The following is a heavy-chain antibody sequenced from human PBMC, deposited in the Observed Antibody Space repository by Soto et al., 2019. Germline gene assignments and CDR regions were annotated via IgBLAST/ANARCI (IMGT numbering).Heavy chain of an antibody. D-gene: IGHD6-13*01. Sequence: SETLSLTCAVYGGSFSGYYWSWIRQPPGKGLEWIGEINHSGSTNYNPSLKSRVTISVDTSKNQFSLKLSSVTAADTAVYYCARAVIAAAGKDYFDYWGQGTLVTVSS. CDR2: INHSGST. V-gene: IGHV4-34*01. CDR3: ARAVIAAAGKDYFDY. J-gene: IGHJ4*02. CDR1: GGSFSGYY.